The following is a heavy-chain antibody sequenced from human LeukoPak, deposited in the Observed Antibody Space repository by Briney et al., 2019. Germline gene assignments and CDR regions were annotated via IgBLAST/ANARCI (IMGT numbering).Heavy chain of an antibody. V-gene: IGHV4-59*08. CDR1: GGSISNYY. CDR3: ARRPSMTPFRFDL. D-gene: IGHD2/OR15-2a*01. CDR2: IYYSGST. J-gene: IGHJ2*01. Sequence: SETLSLTCTVSGGSISNYYWSWIRQPPGKGLEWIGYIYYSGSTNYNPSLKSRVTISVDTSKNQFSLKLSSVTAADTAVYYCARRPSMTPFRFDLWGRGTLVTVSS.